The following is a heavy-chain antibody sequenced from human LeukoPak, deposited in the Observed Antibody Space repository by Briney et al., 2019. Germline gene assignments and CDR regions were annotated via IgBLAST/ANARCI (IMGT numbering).Heavy chain of an antibody. V-gene: IGHV1-8*03. D-gene: IGHD1-26*01. Sequence: ASVKVSCKASAYTFTSYDINWVRQATGRGLEWMGWMNPNSGNTGYAQKFQGRVTITRDTSISTAYMELSSLTSEDTAVYYCARASERSGSYEPRGFGYWGQGTLVTVSS. CDR2: MNPNSGNT. CDR1: AYTFTSYD. J-gene: IGHJ4*02. CDR3: ARASERSGSYEPRGFGY.